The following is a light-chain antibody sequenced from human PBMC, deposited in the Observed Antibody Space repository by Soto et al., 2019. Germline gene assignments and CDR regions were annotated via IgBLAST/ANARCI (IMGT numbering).Light chain of an antibody. CDR2: VAS. V-gene: IGKV1-39*01. Sequence: EIQLTQSPTSLAASLGDSVTITCRASQGITTYLNWYNQRPGMAPKLLIYVASNSVVVVTSRFSGRGSGTDFTLTIDNLQPEDFGTYYCQQTYHSPLSFGGGTKV. CDR3: QQTYHSPLS. CDR1: QGITTY. J-gene: IGKJ4*01.